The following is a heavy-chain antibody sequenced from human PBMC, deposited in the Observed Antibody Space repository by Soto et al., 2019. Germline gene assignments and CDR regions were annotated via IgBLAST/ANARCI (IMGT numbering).Heavy chain of an antibody. Sequence: ASVKVSCKASGYTFTGYYMHWVRQAPGQGLEWMGWINPNSGGTNYAQKFQGWVTMTRDTSISTAYMELSRLRSDDTAVYYCARVIREGPPAATALYYYYMDVWGKGTTVTVSS. CDR2: INPNSGGT. CDR1: GYTFTGYY. J-gene: IGHJ6*03. D-gene: IGHD2-2*01. CDR3: ARVIREGPPAATALYYYYMDV. V-gene: IGHV1-2*04.